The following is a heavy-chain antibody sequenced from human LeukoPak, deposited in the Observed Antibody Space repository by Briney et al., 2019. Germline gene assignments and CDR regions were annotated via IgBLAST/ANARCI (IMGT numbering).Heavy chain of an antibody. Sequence: GGSLRLSCAASGFTFSSYAMHWVRQAPGKGLEWVAVISYDGSNKYYADSVKGRFTISRDNSKNTPYLQMNSLRAGDTAVYYCASTRPTMIVVMYYFDYWGQGTLVTVSS. CDR1: GFTFSSYA. V-gene: IGHV3-30-3*01. CDR3: ASTRPTMIVVMYYFDY. J-gene: IGHJ4*02. D-gene: IGHD3-22*01. CDR2: ISYDGSNK.